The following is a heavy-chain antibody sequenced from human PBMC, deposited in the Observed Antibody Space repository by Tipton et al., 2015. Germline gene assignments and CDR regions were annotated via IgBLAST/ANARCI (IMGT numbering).Heavy chain of an antibody. CDR2: IYYSGDM. J-gene: IGHJ6*02. D-gene: IGHD5-24*01. Sequence: TLSLTCTVSGVSISGTSYYWGWIRQPPGKGLEWIGSIYYSGDMYYNPSLKSRVAMSVDTSNNHFSLRLTSLTASDTAVYYCARDLEHGMDVWGQGTTVTVSS. CDR3: ARDLEHGMDV. V-gene: IGHV4-39*02. CDR1: GVSISGTSYY.